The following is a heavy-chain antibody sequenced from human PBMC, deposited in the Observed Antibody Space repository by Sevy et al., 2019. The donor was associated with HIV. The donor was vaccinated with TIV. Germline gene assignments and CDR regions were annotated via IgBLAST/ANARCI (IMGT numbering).Heavy chain of an antibody. J-gene: IGHJ2*01. Sequence: SETLSLTCTVSGGSISSSSYYWGWIRQPPGKGLEWIGSIYYSGSTYYNPSLKSRVTISVDTSKNQFSLKLSSLTAADTAVYYCARVGYSSGWYGHWYFDLWGRGTLVTVSS. CDR1: GGSISSSSYY. CDR3: ARVGYSSGWYGHWYFDL. D-gene: IGHD6-19*01. CDR2: IYYSGST. V-gene: IGHV4-39*01.